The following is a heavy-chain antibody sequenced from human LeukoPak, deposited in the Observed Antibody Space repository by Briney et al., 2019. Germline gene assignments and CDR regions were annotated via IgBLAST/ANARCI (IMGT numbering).Heavy chain of an antibody. J-gene: IGHJ6*03. D-gene: IGHD6-19*01. CDR2: IRYDGSNK. CDR3: AKPTEQWYYYYMDV. Sequence: PGGSLRLSCAASGFTFSSYGMHWVRQAPGKGLEWVAFIRYDGSNKYYADSVKGRFTISRDNSKNTLYLQMNSLRAEDTAVYYCAKPTEQWYYYYMDVWGKGTTVTVSS. CDR1: GFTFSSYG. V-gene: IGHV3-30*02.